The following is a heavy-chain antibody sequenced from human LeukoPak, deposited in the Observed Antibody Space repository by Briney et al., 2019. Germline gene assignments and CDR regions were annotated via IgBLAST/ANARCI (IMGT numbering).Heavy chain of an antibody. CDR1: GGSISSYY. V-gene: IGHV4-59*01. CDR2: IYYSGST. D-gene: IGHD2-21*02. CDR3: ARDNPGGPLLLPHAFDI. Sequence: PSETLSLTCTVSGGSISSYYWSWIRQPPGKGLKWIGYIYYSGSTNYNPSLKSRVTISVDTSKNQFSLKLSSVTAADTAVYYCARDNPGGPLLLPHAFDIWGQGTMVTVSS. J-gene: IGHJ3*02.